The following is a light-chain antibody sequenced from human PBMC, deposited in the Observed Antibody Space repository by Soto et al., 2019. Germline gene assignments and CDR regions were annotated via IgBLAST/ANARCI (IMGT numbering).Light chain of an antibody. J-gene: IGLJ1*01. CDR2: GNS. V-gene: IGLV1-40*01. CDR3: QSYDSSLSAFYV. Sequence: QSVLTQPPSVSGAPGQRVTISCTGSSSKIGAGYDVHWYQQLPGTAPKLLIYGNSNRPSGVPDRFSGSKSGTSASLAITGLQAEDEADYYCQSYDSSLSAFYVFXTGTKVTVL. CDR1: SSKIGAGYD.